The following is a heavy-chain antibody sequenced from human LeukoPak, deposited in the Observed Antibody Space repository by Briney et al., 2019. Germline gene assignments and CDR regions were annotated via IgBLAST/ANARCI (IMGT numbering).Heavy chain of an antibody. D-gene: IGHD5/OR15-5a*01. CDR2: ISGSGGST. Sequence: GGSLSLSCAASGFTFSNYAMSWVRQAPGKGLEWVSLISGSGGSTYYAASVKGRFSISRENSINTLYLQMTSLRAEDTAVYFCAKGTSTLTTPFFDYWGQGTLVTVSS. CDR1: GFTFSNYA. CDR3: AKGTSTLTTPFFDY. J-gene: IGHJ4*02. V-gene: IGHV3-23*01.